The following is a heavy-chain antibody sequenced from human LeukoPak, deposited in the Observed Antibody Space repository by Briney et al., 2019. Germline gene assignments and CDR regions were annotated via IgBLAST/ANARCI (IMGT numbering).Heavy chain of an antibody. CDR1: GYTFTSYD. D-gene: IGHD5-24*01. CDR2: INPNSGGT. J-gene: IGHJ6*03. Sequence: ASVKVSCKASGYTFTSYDINWVRQAPGQGLEWMGWINPNSGGTNYAQKFQGRVTMTRDTSISTAYMELSRLRSDDTAVYYCAKQRGDYYYYYMDVWGKGTTVTISS. CDR3: AKQRGDYYYYYMDV. V-gene: IGHV1-2*02.